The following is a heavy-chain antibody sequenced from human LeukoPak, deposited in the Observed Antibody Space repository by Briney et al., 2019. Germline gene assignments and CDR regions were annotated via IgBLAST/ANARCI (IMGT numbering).Heavy chain of an antibody. D-gene: IGHD5-18*01. CDR3: ASGTEDTAMVNLATRKADY. V-gene: IGHV4-39*07. CDR2: IYYSGST. CDR1: GGSISSSSYY. J-gene: IGHJ4*02. Sequence: SETLSLTCTVSGGSISSSSYYWGWIRQPPGKGLEWIGSIYYSGSTYYNPSLKSRVTISVDTSKNQFSLKLSSVTAADTAVYYCASGTEDTAMVNLATRKADYWGQGTMVTVSS.